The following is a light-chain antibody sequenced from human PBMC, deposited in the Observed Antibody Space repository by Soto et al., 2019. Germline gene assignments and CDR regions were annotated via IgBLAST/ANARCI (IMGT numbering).Light chain of an antibody. CDR1: SNDVGGYNY. CDR3: SSYTSSSTRV. CDR2: DVS. V-gene: IGLV2-14*01. J-gene: IGLJ1*01. Sequence: QSVLTQPASVSWSPGQSITISCTGTSNDVGGYNYVSWYQQHPGKAPKLMIYDVSNRPSGVSNRFSGSKSGNTASLTISGLQAEDEADYYCSSYTSSSTRVFGTGTKVTVL.